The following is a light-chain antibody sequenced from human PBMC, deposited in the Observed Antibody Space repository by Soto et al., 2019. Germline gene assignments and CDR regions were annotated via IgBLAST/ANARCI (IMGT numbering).Light chain of an antibody. V-gene: IGKV3-11*01. CDR2: DAS. CDR3: QQRNALPLT. CDR1: ESVRSY. J-gene: IGKJ4*01. Sequence: EIVLTQSPATLSLSPGERATLSCRASESVRSYLAWYQQKPGQAPRLLIYDASNRATGIPARFSGSGSGTDFTLTISSLEPEDSAVYYCQQRNALPLTFGGGTKVEIK.